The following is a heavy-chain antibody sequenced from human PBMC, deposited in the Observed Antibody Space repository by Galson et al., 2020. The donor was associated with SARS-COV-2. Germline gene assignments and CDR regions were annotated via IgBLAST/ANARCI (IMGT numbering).Heavy chain of an antibody. Sequence: GGSLRLSCAASGFTFSSYWMHWVRKAPGKGLVWVSRINSDGSSTSYADSVKGRFTISRDNAKNTLYLQMNSLRAEDTAVYYCARGTLYYDILTGYYPPGSNYYYGMDVWGQGTTVTVSS. CDR3: ARGTLYYDILTGYYPPGSNYYYGMDV. CDR2: INSDGSST. D-gene: IGHD3-9*01. V-gene: IGHV3-74*01. CDR1: GFTFSSYW. J-gene: IGHJ6*02.